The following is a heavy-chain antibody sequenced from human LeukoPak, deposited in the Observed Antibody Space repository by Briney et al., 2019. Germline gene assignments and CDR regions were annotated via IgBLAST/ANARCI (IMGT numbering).Heavy chain of an antibody. CDR1: GYTFTGYY. V-gene: IGHV1-2*02. CDR2: INPNSGGT. J-gene: IGHJ4*02. CDR3: ARVSVELGVSPLDY. Sequence: ASVKVSCKASGYTFTGYYMHWVRQAPGQGLEWMGWINPNSGGTNYAQKFQGRVTMTRDTPISTAYMELSRLRSDDTAVYYCARVSVELGVSPLDYWGQGTLVTVSS. D-gene: IGHD7-27*01.